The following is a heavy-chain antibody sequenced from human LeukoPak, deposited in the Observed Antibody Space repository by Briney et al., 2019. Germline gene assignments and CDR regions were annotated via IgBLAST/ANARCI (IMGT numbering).Heavy chain of an antibody. J-gene: IGHJ4*02. CDR3: ARAARILGAAAGTD. CDR1: GYTFTGYY. Sequence: ASVKVSCKASGYTFTGYYMHWVRQAPGQGLEWMGWINPNSGGTNYAQKFQGRVTMTRDTSISTAYMELSRLRSDDTAVYYCARAARILGAAAGTDWGQGTLVTVSS. D-gene: IGHD6-13*01. CDR2: INPNSGGT. V-gene: IGHV1-2*02.